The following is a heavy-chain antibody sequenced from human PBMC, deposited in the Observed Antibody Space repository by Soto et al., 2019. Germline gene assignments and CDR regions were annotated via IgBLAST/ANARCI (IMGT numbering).Heavy chain of an antibody. CDR1: GFTFDTYT. Sequence: EVQLMESGGALVQPGGSLRLSCAASGFTFDTYTMTWVRQAPGKGLEWVSSIYGNGRTTFYADSVRGRFTISKDFSRATLYLQMNGLRVEDTATYYCAKDRHHDGLWPFDHWGRGTLVTVSS. J-gene: IGHJ4*01. V-gene: IGHV3-23*01. CDR3: AKDRHHDGLWPFDH. CDR2: IYGNGRTT. D-gene: IGHD2-8*01.